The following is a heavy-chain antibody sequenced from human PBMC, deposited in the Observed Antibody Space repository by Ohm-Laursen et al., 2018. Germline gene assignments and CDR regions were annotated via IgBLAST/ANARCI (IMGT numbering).Heavy chain of an antibody. D-gene: IGHD2-8*02. J-gene: IGHJ4*02. CDR3: ARDTSTGGIDY. CDR1: GFTFSSYG. V-gene: IGHV3-33*01. Sequence: SLRLSCAASGFTFSSYGMHWVRQAPGKGLEWVAVIWYDGSNKYYADSVKGGFTISRDNSKNTLYLQMNSLRAEDTAVYYCARDTSTGGIDYWGQGTLVTVSS. CDR2: IWYDGSNK.